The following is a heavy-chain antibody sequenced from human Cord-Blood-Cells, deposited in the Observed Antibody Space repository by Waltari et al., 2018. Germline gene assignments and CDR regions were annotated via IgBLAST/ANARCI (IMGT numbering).Heavy chain of an antibody. CDR3: ARHEAVVVAATPFDY. CDR2: INHSGSP. J-gene: IGHJ4*02. Sequence: QVQLQQWGAGLLKPSETLSLTCAVYGGSFSGYYWSWIRQPPGKGLEWIGEINHSGSPNSNPSLKSRGTISVDTSKNQFSLKLSSVTAADTAVYYCARHEAVVVAATPFDYWGQGTLVTVSS. CDR1: GGSFSGYY. V-gene: IGHV4-34*01. D-gene: IGHD2-15*01.